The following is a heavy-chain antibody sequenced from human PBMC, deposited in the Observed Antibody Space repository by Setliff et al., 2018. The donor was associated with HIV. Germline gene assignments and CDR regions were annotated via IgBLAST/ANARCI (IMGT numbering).Heavy chain of an antibody. J-gene: IGHJ4*02. Sequence: GGSLRLSCAASGFTFSNYNMNWVRQAPGKGLVWVSRVNRDGSSTTYADSVKDRFTISRDNAKNTLYLQMNSLRAEDTGVYYCHSGYDTEEQSYFDYWGQGALVTVSS. CDR2: VNRDGSST. CDR3: HSGYDTEEQSYFDY. CDR1: GFTFSNYN. D-gene: IGHD5-12*01. V-gene: IGHV3-74*01.